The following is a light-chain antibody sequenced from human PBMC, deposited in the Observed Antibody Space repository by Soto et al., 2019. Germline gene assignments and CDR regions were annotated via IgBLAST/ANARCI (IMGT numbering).Light chain of an antibody. J-gene: IGLJ3*02. CDR2: GNR. V-gene: IGLV1-40*01. CDR1: SSNLGAGYD. CDR3: AAWDDNLNVVV. Sequence: QSVLTQPPSVSGAPGQRVTLSCTGNSSNLGAGYDVHWYQQLPGAAPKLVIFGNRNRPSGVPERFSGSKSGTSASLAITGLQAEDEADYYCAAWDDNLNVVVFGGGTKLTVL.